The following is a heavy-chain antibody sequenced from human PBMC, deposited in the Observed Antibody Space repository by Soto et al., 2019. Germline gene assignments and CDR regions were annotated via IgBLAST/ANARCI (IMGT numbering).Heavy chain of an antibody. J-gene: IGHJ4*02. CDR3: ARDHHRYSGYDYVDY. CDR2: IKEDGSEI. D-gene: IGHD5-12*01. Sequence: PGGSLRLSCAASGFTFSNSWMSWVRQAPGKGLEWVANIKEDGSEIHYVDSVKGRFTISRDNAKNCLYLQMNSLRAEDTAVYYCARDHHRYSGYDYVDYWGQGTLVTVSS. CDR1: GFTFSNSW. V-gene: IGHV3-7*05.